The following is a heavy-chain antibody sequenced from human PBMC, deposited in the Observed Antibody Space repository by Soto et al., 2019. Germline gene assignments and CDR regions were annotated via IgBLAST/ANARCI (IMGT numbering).Heavy chain of an antibody. CDR1: GGSFSGYY. CDR3: AREGLMVYAISAFDI. D-gene: IGHD2-8*01. Sequence: KPSETLSLTCAVYGGSFSGYYWSWIRQPPGKGLEWIGEINHSGSTNYNPSLKSRVTISVDTSKNQFSLKLSSVTAADTAVYYCAREGLMVYAISAFDIWGQGTMVTVSS. CDR2: INHSGST. V-gene: IGHV4-34*01. J-gene: IGHJ3*02.